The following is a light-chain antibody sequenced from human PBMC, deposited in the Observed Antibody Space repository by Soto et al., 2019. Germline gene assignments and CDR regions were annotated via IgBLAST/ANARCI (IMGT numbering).Light chain of an antibody. Sequence: DIVVNQTPLSXPVALGQAASISCRSSQSLVHKDGNTYLSWFHQGPGQPPRLLIYKVSVRFSGVPDRFSGSGAGTDFTLTISRVETDDVGVYYSMQPTQSPWTFGQGTKVDIK. J-gene: IGKJ1*01. CDR2: KVS. V-gene: IGKV2-24*01. CDR3: MQPTQSPWT. CDR1: QSLVHKDGNTY.